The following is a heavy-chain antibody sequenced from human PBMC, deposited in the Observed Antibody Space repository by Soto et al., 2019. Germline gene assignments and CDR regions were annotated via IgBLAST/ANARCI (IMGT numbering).Heavy chain of an antibody. V-gene: IGHV4-59*08. J-gene: IGHJ3*01. CDR2: VFYSGST. Sequence: QVQLQESSPGLVRPSETLSLTCTVSGVSISHYYWSWVRQTPGKGLEWVGYVFYSGSTSYNPSFHRRVPMSLDTSKNQFSLKLTSVTAADTGVYDCTRPVYYGGAFGLWGQGTLLTVSS. D-gene: IGHD3-3*01. CDR3: TRPVYYGGAFGL. CDR1: GVSISHYY.